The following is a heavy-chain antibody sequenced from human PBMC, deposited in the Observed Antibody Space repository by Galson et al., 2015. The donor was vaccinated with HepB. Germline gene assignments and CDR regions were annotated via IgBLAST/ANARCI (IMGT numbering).Heavy chain of an antibody. V-gene: IGHV1-69*13. CDR3: ARGHNTGWTWGLDL. CDR2: IIPVSGTT. D-gene: IGHD6-19*01. J-gene: IGHJ4*02. Sequence: SVTVSCKASGYTFTRYGISWVRQAPGQGPEWLGGIIPVSGTTDYAQNLQDRVTITADESTSTVYLELSSLRSEDTALYSCARGHNTGWTWGLDLWGQGTLVTVSS. CDR1: GYTFTRYG.